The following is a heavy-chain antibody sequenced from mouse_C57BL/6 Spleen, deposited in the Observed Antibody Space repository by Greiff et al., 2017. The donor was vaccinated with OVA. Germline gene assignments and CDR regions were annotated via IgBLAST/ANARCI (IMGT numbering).Heavy chain of an antibody. D-gene: IGHD2-2*01. CDR2: IYPGDGDT. J-gene: IGHJ4*01. CDR1: GYAFSSSW. Sequence: QVQLQQSGPELVKPGASVKISCKASGYAFSSSWMNWVKQRPGKGLEWIGRIYPGDGDTNYNGKFKGKATLTADKSSSTAYMQLSSLTSEDSAVYFCARGGYGYAMDYWGKGTSVTVSS. V-gene: IGHV1-82*01. CDR3: ARGGYGYAMDY.